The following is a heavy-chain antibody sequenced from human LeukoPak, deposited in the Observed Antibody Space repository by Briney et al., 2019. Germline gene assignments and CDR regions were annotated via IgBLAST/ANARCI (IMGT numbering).Heavy chain of an antibody. CDR3: AKDHGGQLLKLRWFDP. Sequence: GGSLRLSCAASGFTFSSYGMHWVRQAPGKGLEWVAFIRYDGSNKYYADSVKGRFTISRDNSKNTLYLQMNSLRAEDTAVYYCAKDHGGQLLKLRWFDPWGQGTTVTVSS. V-gene: IGHV3-30*02. CDR1: GFTFSSYG. D-gene: IGHD2-2*01. CDR2: IRYDGSNK. J-gene: IGHJ5*01.